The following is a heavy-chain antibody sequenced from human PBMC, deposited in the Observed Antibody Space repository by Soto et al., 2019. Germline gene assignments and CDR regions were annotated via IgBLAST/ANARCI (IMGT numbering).Heavy chain of an antibody. Sequence: QVQLVESGGGVVQPGRSLRLSCAASGFTFSSYAMHWVRQAPGKGLEWVAVISYDGSNKYYADSVKGRFTISRDNSKHTLYMQIIRVGLEIKDVFSCARTYTSASDLPPIYGMDVWGRGTTVTVSS. CDR2: ISYDGSNK. CDR1: GFTFSSYA. V-gene: IGHV3-30-3*01. CDR3: ARTYTSASDLPPIYGMDV. D-gene: IGHD2-2*01. J-gene: IGHJ6*02.